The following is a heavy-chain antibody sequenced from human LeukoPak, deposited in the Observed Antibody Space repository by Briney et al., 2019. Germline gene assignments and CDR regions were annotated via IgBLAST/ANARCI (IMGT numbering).Heavy chain of an antibody. Sequence: GGSLRLSCAASGLXFSTYAIHWVRQTPGKGLEYVSAISTNGGGTYYANSVKGRLTISRDNSKNTLYLQMGRLRAEDMAVYYCARYCSGVSCYSGYDYWGQGTLVTVSS. CDR2: ISTNGGGT. CDR1: GLXFSTYA. D-gene: IGHD2-15*01. J-gene: IGHJ4*02. CDR3: ARYCSGVSCYSGYDY. V-gene: IGHV3-64*01.